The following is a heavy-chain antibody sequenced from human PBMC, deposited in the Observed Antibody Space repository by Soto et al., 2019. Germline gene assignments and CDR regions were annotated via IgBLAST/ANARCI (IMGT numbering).Heavy chain of an antibody. J-gene: IGHJ4*01. Sequence: GGSLRLSCAASGFTFSNAWMSWVRQAPGKGLEWVGRIKSKTDGGTTDYAAPVKGRFAISRDDSKNMVYLEMNSLQTEDTAMYYCTTDSYITLKLVRFDYWGLGTLVTVSS. V-gene: IGHV3-15*01. D-gene: IGHD3-22*01. CDR2: IKSKTDGGTT. CDR1: GFTFSNAW. CDR3: TTDSYITLKLVRFDY.